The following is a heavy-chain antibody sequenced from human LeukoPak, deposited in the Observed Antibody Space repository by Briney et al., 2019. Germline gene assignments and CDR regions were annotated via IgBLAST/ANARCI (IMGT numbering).Heavy chain of an antibody. V-gene: IGHV4-30-2*01. CDR3: ASVRGGVYVRY. CDR2: IYHSGST. Sequence: SETLSLTCTVSGGSISSGGYYWSWIRQPPGKGLEWIGYIYHSGSTYYNPSLKSRVTISVDRSKNQFSLKLSSVTAADTAVYYCASVRGGVYVRYWGQGTLVTVSS. CDR1: GGSISSGGYY. D-gene: IGHD3-10*02. J-gene: IGHJ4*02.